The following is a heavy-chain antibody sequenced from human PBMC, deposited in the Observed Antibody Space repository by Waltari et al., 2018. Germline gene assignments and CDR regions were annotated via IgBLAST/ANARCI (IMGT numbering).Heavy chain of an antibody. CDR3: ARYPSVGPIWGSSGYYIDY. CDR2: IYPVDSDT. D-gene: IGHD3-22*01. CDR1: GYSFTSYW. V-gene: IGHV5-51*01. J-gene: IGHJ4*02. Sequence: EVQLVQSGAEVKKPGESLKISCKGSGYSFTSYWIGWVRQMPGKGLEWMGIIYPVDSDTRYSPSFQGQVTISADKSISTAYLQWSSLKASDTAMYYCARYPSVGPIWGSSGYYIDYWGQGTLVTVSS.